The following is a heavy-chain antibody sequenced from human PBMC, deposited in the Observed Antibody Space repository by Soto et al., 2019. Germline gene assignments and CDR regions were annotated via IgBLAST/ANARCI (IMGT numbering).Heavy chain of an antibody. CDR3: AKGIYSYGYTGFDF. D-gene: IGHD5-18*01. CDR2: ISGSGDGT. V-gene: IGHV3-23*01. J-gene: IGHJ4*01. Sequence: GKGLEWVSAISGSGDGTYDADSVKGRFTISRDNSKNTLYLQMNSLRAEDTAVYYCAKGIYSYGYTGFDFWRHGSLVPVSS.